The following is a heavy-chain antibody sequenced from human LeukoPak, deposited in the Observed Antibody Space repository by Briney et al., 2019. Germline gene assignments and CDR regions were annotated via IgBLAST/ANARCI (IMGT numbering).Heavy chain of an antibody. J-gene: IGHJ6*03. D-gene: IGHD6-19*01. CDR3: ARFGSAVAGTYNYYYMAV. CDR2: ISYSVAT. V-gene: IGHV4-59*01. Sequence: SETLSLNCIVSGGSINGYYWSWIRRPPGKGLEYIVYISYSVATNYNPSLASRLTISLYMSKNHFSLKLSSLSAPHTPAYYCARFGSAVAGTYNYYYMAVWGKGTTVTVSS. CDR1: GGSINGYY.